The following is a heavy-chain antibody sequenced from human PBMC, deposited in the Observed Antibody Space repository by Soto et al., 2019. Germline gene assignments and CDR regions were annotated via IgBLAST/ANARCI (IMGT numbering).Heavy chain of an antibody. D-gene: IGHD3-3*01. CDR1: GYTFTSYG. J-gene: IGHJ5*02. Sequence: ASVKVSCKASGYTFTSYGISWVRQAPGQGLEWMGWISAYNGNTNYAQKLQGRVTMTTDTSTSTAYMEMRSLTSDDTAVYYCARDPKASYYEFWSGYYGNWFVPWGQGTLVTVSS. V-gene: IGHV1-18*01. CDR3: ARDPKASYYEFWSGYYGNWFVP. CDR2: ISAYNGNT.